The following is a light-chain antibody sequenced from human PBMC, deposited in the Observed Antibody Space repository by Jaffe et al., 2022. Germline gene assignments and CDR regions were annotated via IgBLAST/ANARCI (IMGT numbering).Light chain of an antibody. Sequence: EKLMTQSPATVSVSPGERATLSCRASQDVNSHLAWYQQKPGQAPRLLIYGASTRATGVPARFSGSGSRTEFSLTISSLQSEDFAFYFCQQYNDWPLTFGAGTKVEIK. V-gene: IGKV3-15*01. J-gene: IGKJ4*01. CDR2: GAS. CDR3: QQYNDWPLT. CDR1: QDVNSH.